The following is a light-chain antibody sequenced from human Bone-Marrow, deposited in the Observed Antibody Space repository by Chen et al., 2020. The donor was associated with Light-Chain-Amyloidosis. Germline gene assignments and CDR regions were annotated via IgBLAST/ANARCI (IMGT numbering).Light chain of an antibody. J-gene: IGLJ3*02. CDR2: DDR. Sequence: SYVLTQPSSVSVAPGHTATIACGGNNIGSTSVHWYQQTPGQAPLLCVYDDRYRPSGIPERLSGSNSGNTATLTISRVEAGDEADYYCQVWDRSSDRPVFGGGTKLTVL. V-gene: IGLV3-21*02. CDR1: NIGSTS. CDR3: QVWDRSSDRPV.